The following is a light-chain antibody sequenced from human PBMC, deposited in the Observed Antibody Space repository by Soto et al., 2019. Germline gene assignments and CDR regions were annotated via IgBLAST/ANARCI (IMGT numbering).Light chain of an antibody. V-gene: IGKV1-5*03. J-gene: IGKJ1*01. CDR3: QHYNSFSRT. Sequence: DIQMTQSPSTLSASVGYRVAINCRASDNIVHWVAWYQQKPGKAPKLLIYKAANLADEVPSRFAGSGSGTDFTLTISRLQPDDVATYYGQHYNSFSRTGGQGNKVDIK. CDR2: KAA. CDR1: DNIVHW.